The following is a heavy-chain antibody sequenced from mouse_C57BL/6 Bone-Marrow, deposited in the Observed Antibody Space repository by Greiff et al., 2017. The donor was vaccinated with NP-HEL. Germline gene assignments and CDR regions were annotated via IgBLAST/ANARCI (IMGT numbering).Heavy chain of an antibody. CDR2: IYPSDSET. Sequence: QVQLQQPGAELVRPGSSVKLSCKASGYTFTSYWMDWVKQRPGQGLEWIGNIYPSDSETHYNQKFKDKATLTVDKSSSTAYMQLSSLTSEDSAVYYGARLDTTVVATGYFDVWGTGTTVTVSS. CDR1: GYTFTSYW. CDR3: ARLDTTVVATGYFDV. V-gene: IGHV1-61*01. D-gene: IGHD1-1*01. J-gene: IGHJ1*03.